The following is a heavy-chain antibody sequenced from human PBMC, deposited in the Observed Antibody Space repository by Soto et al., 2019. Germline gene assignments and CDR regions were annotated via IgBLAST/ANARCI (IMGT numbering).Heavy chain of an antibody. CDR1: GGSINSGGSY. V-gene: IGHV4-31*03. D-gene: IGHD5-18*01. CDR2: IYYTGTT. CDR3: ARYNYATLGDS. J-gene: IGHJ4*02. Sequence: SETLSLTCNVSGGSINSGGSYWSWIRHLPGKGLEWIGFIYYTGTTQYNPSLKSRVSISLDTSKTQFSLKLSSVIAADTAVYYCARYNYATLGDSWGQGILVTVSS.